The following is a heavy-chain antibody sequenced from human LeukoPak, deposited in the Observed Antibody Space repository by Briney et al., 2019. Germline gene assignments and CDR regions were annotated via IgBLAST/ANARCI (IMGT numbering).Heavy chain of an antibody. CDR3: ARDPYIKAFDI. CDR1: GFTFRSYW. V-gene: IGHV3-7*01. D-gene: IGHD1-14*01. Sequence: GGSLRLSCAASGFTFRSYWMTWLRQAPGKELELVAHINPDGSEESYADSVKGRFAISRDNAKNSLHLQMNNLRVEDTAVYYCARDPYIKAFDIWGQGTMVTVSS. J-gene: IGHJ3*02. CDR2: INPDGSEE.